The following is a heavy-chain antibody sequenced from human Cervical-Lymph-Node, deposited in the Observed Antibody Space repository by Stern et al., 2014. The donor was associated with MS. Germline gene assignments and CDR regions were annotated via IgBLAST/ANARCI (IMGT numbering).Heavy chain of an antibody. CDR2: ISYDGSKK. CDR3: AKVEVATINFFFDY. CDR1: GFTFSNYG. J-gene: IGHJ4*02. D-gene: IGHD5-24*01. Sequence: VHLVESGGGVVQPGMSLRLSCAASGFTFSNYGMHWVRQAPGKGLEWVADISYDGSKKFYADSVKGRFTISRDNSRNTLYLQMSSLRADDTAVYYCAKVEVATINFFFDYWGQGTLVTVSS. V-gene: IGHV3-30*18.